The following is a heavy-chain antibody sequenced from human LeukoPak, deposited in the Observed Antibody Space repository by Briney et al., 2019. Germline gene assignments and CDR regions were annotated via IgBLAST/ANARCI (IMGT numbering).Heavy chain of an antibody. J-gene: IGHJ4*02. D-gene: IGHD2-15*01. Sequence: ASVKVSCKASGYTFPDDYMLWVRQPPGQGLEWMGWINPNSGGTNYAQKFQGRVTMTRDTSISTAYMELSRLRSDDTAVYYCARLYCSGSSCYAFFYYWGQGTLVTVSS. V-gene: IGHV1-2*02. CDR2: INPNSGGT. CDR1: GYTFPDDY. CDR3: ARLYCSGSSCYAFFYY.